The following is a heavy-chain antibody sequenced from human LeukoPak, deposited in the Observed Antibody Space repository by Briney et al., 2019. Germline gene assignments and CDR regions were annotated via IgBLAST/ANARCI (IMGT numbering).Heavy chain of an antibody. Sequence: PSETLSLTCTVSGDSMSSSSYFWGWIRQPPGKGLDWIGSISSGGNSFYNPSLKSRVTISVDTSKNQFSLKLTSVTAADTAVYYCVRHLPDYYDFSYYYMDVWGKGTTVIVSS. J-gene: IGHJ6*03. CDR1: GDSMSSSSYF. CDR2: ISSGGNS. V-gene: IGHV4-39*01. CDR3: VRHLPDYYDFSYYYMDV. D-gene: IGHD3-3*01.